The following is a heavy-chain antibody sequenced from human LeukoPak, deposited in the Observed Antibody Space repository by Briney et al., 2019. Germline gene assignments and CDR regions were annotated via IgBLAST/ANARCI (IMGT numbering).Heavy chain of an antibody. CDR2: IYTSGST. V-gene: IGHV4-4*02. CDR1: GGSISSSNW. Sequence: PSETLSLTCAVSGGSISSSNWWSWVRQPPGKGLEWIGRIYTSGSTNYNPSLKSRVTISVDTSKNQFSLKLSSVTAADTAVYYCASHDYGDYSFDYWGQGTLVTVSS. J-gene: IGHJ4*02. CDR3: ASHDYGDYSFDY. D-gene: IGHD4-17*01.